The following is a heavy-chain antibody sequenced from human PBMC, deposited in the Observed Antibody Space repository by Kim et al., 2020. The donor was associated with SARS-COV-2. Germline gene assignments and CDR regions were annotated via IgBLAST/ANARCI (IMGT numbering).Heavy chain of an antibody. J-gene: IGHJ3*02. Sequence: QKFKGRVTITADKSTSTAYMELSSLRSEDTAVYYCARDFSYGDYIAAFDIWGQGTMVTVSS. CDR3: ARDFSYGDYIAAFDI. D-gene: IGHD4-17*01. V-gene: IGHV1-69*04.